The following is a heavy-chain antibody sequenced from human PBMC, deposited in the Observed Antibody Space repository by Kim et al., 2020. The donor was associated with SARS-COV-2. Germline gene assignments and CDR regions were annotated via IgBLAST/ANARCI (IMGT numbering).Heavy chain of an antibody. D-gene: IGHD3-9*01. V-gene: IGHV4-59*13. CDR1: GGSISSYY. Sequence: SETLSLTCTVSGGSISSYYWSWIRQPPGKGLEWVGYISYSGSTNYNPSLKSRVTISVDTSKNKFSLKLTSVTAADTAVYYCARGDDVLTGYCMAGYWDQGTLVTVSS. J-gene: IGHJ4*02. CDR3: ARGDDVLTGYCMAGY. CDR2: ISYSGST.